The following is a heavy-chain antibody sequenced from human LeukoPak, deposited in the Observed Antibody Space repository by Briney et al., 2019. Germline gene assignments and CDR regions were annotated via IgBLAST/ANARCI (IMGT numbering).Heavy chain of an antibody. CDR1: GGSISSSSYY. J-gene: IGHJ4*02. Sequence: SETLSLTCTVSGGSISSSSYYWGWIRQPPGKGLEWIGSIYYSGGTYYNPSLKSRVTISVDTSKNQFSLKLSSVTAADTAVYYCARPSGSFDYWGQGTLVTVSS. D-gene: IGHD1-26*01. CDR3: ARPSGSFDY. V-gene: IGHV4-39*01. CDR2: IYYSGGT.